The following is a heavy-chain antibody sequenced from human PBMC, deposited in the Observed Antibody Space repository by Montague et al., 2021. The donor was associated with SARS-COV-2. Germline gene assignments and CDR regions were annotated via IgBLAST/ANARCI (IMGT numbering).Heavy chain of an antibody. J-gene: IGHJ4*02. D-gene: IGHD3-16*01. CDR3: ARDFERGGNFDY. CDR2: ISLSGRT. Sequence: SETLSLTCGVYGVSFSDDFWTWIRQSPEKGLEWIGEISLSGRTNYNPSLNNRATISLDTARKQFSLNLNSVTAADTAIYYCARDFERGGNFDYWGQGILVTVSS. CDR1: GVSFSDDF. V-gene: IGHV4-34*01.